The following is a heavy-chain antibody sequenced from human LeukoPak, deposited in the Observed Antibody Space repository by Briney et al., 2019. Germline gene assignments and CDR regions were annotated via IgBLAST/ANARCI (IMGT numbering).Heavy chain of an antibody. Sequence: PGGSLRVSCDGSGYRSSEYYMSWIRQAPGKGLEWISYISPTGNVIYYENSVRARFSISRDNAQNSLFLQMDSLTGADTAVYYCVRPCGGDCYDVFDIWGLGTMVTVSS. CDR3: VRPCGGDCYDVFDI. CDR2: ISPTGNVI. V-gene: IGHV3-11*04. D-gene: IGHD2-21*02. CDR1: GYRSSEYY. J-gene: IGHJ3*02.